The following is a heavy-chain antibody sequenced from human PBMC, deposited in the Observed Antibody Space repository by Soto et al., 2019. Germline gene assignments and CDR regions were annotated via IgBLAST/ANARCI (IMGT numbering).Heavy chain of an antibody. CDR1: GFTFSGSA. CDR2: IRSKGNNYAT. Sequence: GGSLRLSCAASGFTFSGSAMHWVRQPSGKGLEWVGRIRSKGNNYATAYGASLKGRFTISRDDSKNTAYLQMNSLNTEDTAVYYCSRQASDFWSGKPQYYMDVWGKGTTVTVSS. D-gene: IGHD3-3*01. CDR3: SRQASDFWSGKPQYYMDV. J-gene: IGHJ6*03. V-gene: IGHV3-73*01.